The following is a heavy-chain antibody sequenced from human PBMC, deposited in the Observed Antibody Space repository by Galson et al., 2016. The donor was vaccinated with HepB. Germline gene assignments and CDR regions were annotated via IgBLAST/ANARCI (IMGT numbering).Heavy chain of an antibody. CDR3: ARGGSGWYNRLAFDY. CDR1: GASFSGYY. D-gene: IGHD6-19*01. J-gene: IGHJ4*02. Sequence: LSLTCVVYGASFSGYYWSWVRQPPGKGLEWVGEINHSGSTDYNPSLKSRVTISVDTSKNQFSLRLTSVTAADTAKYYCARGGSGWYNRLAFDYWGQGTPVTVSS. CDR2: INHSGST. V-gene: IGHV4-34*01.